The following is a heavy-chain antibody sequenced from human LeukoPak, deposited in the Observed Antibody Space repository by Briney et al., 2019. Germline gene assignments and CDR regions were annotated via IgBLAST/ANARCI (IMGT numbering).Heavy chain of an antibody. CDR2: IKRDGSEK. Sequence: PGGSLRLSCAPSGFTFSTHGMSWVREAPGKGLECVANIKRDGSEKHYVDSVKGRFNISRDNANNSLYLQMNSLRAEDTALYYCARDAGTFDWSGGYFDCWGQGTLVTVSS. CDR1: GFTFSTHG. CDR3: ARDAGTFDWSGGYFDC. V-gene: IGHV3-7*04. D-gene: IGHD3-9*01. J-gene: IGHJ4*02.